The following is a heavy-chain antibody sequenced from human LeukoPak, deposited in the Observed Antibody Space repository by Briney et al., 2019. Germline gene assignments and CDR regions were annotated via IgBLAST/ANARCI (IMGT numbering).Heavy chain of an antibody. CDR3: ARLGYCSSTSCSDY. CDR2: IIPIFGTA. CDR1: GGTFSSYA. Sequence: GASVKVSCKASGGTFSSYAISWVRQAPGQGLEWMGGIIPIFGTANYAQKFQGKVTITTDESTSTAYMELSSLRSEDTAVYYCARLGYCSSTSCSDYWGQGTLVTVSS. V-gene: IGHV1-69*05. J-gene: IGHJ4*02. D-gene: IGHD2-2*01.